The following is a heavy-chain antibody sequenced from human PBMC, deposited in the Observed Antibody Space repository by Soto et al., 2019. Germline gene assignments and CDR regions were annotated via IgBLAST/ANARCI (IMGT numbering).Heavy chain of an antibody. J-gene: IGHJ4*02. Sequence: EVQLVESGGGLVQPGGSLRLSCAASGFTFSSYWMHWVRQAPGKGLVWVSRINGDGSSTTYADSVRGRFTVSRDNAKNTLYLQMSSLIVEDTAVYYCARHSVVPVAYDYWGQGILVTVSS. CDR2: INGDGSST. V-gene: IGHV3-74*03. CDR1: GFTFSSYW. D-gene: IGHD2-2*01. CDR3: ARHSVVPVAYDY.